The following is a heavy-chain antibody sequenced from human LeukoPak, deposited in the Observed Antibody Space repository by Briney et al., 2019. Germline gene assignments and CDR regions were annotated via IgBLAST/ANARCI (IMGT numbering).Heavy chain of an antibody. J-gene: IGHJ4*02. CDR1: GGSFSGYY. V-gene: IGHV4-34*01. CDR2: INHSGSI. Sequence: SETLSLTCAVYGGSFSGYYWSWIRQPPGKGLEWIGEINHSGSINYNPSLKSRVTISVDTSKNQFSLKLSSVTAADTAVYYCARGPLIAVAGTKSYDYWGQGTLVTVSS. D-gene: IGHD6-19*01. CDR3: ARGPLIAVAGTKSYDY.